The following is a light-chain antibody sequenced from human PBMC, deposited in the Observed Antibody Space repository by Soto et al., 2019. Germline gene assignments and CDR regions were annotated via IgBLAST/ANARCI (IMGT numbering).Light chain of an antibody. Sequence: DIQMTQSPSSLSASVGDSVTITCRASQSISSYLNWYQQKPGKAPKLLIYAASSLESGVPSRFSGSGSGTEFTLTISSLQPDDFATYYCQQYESLPLTFGQGTRLEI. V-gene: IGKV1-39*01. CDR2: AAS. CDR3: QQYESLPLT. J-gene: IGKJ5*01. CDR1: QSISSY.